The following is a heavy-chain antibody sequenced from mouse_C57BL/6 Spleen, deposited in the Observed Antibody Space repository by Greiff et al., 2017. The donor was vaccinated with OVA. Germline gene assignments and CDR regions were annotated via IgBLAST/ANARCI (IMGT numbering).Heavy chain of an antibody. V-gene: IGHV1-76*01. D-gene: IGHD2-14*01. J-gene: IGHJ3*01. CDR2: IYPGSGNT. CDR1: GYTFTDYY. CDR3: ARSGYDGFAY. Sequence: VQLQESGAELVRPGASVKLSCKASGYTFTDYYINWVKQRPGQGLEWIARIYPGSGNTYYNEKFKGKATLTAEKSSSTAYMQLSSLTSEDSAVYFCARSGYDGFAYWGQGTLVTVSA.